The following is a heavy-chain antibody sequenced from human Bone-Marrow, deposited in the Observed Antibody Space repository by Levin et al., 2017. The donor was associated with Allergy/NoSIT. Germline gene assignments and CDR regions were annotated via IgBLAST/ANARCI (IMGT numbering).Heavy chain of an antibody. D-gene: IGHD6-19*01. CDR1: GGSISSDYW. J-gene: IGHJ3*02. CDR2: MYHSGDT. V-gene: IGHV4-4*02. Sequence: GSLRLSCAVSGGSISSDYWWSWVRQPPGKGLEWIGQMYHSGDTKYNPSLKSRVTISVDKSKNQFSLSLSSVTAADTAVYYCARISHRSGWYLAEAIDIWGQGTMVTVSS. CDR3: ARISHRSGWYLAEAIDI.